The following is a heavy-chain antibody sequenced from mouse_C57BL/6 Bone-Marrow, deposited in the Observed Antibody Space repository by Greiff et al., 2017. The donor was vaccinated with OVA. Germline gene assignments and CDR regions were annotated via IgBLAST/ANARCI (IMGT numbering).Heavy chain of an antibody. CDR3: ASYWYFDV. V-gene: IGHV1-19*01. J-gene: IGHJ1*03. Sequence: EVHLVESGPVLVKPGASVKMSCKASGYTFTDYYMNWVKQSHGKSLEWIGVINPYNGGSSYNQKFKGKATLTVDKSSSTAYMELNSLTSEDSAVYYCASYWYFDVWGTGTTVTVSS. CDR1: GYTFTDYY. CDR2: INPYNGGS.